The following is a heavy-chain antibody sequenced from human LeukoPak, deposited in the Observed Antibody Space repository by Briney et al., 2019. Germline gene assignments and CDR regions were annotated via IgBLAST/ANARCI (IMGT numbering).Heavy chain of an antibody. CDR3: ARDYGGNSAHFDY. J-gene: IGHJ4*02. D-gene: IGHD4-23*01. CDR1: GGTFNNYG. V-gene: IGHV1-69*13. CDR2: IIPIFGTA. Sequence: ASVKVSCKASGGTFNNYGFNWVRQAPGQGLEWMGGIIPIFGTANYAQKFQGRVTITADESTSTAYMELSSLRSEDTAVYYCARDYGGNSAHFDYWGQGTLVTVSS.